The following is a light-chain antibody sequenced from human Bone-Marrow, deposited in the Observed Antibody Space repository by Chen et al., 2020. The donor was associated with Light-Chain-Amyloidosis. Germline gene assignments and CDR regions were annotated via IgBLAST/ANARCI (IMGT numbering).Light chain of an antibody. CDR1: DLPTKY. V-gene: IGLV3-25*03. Sequence: SYELTQPPSVSVSPGQTARITCSGDDLPTKYAYWYQQKPGPAPVLAIHRDTERHSGISERFSGSSSGTTATLTISGVQAEDEADYHCQSADSSGTYEVIFGGGTKLTVL. CDR3: QSADSSGTYEVI. J-gene: IGLJ2*01. CDR2: RDT.